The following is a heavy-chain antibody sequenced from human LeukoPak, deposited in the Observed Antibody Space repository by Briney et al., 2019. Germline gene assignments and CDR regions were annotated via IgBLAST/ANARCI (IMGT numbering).Heavy chain of an antibody. Sequence: PGGSLRLSCAASGFTFSSYAMHWVRQAPGKGLEWVAVISYDGSNKYYADSVKGRFTISRDNSKNTLYLQMNSLRAEDTAVYYCARDQGSYDTLGSFDYWGQGTLVTVSS. J-gene: IGHJ4*02. CDR3: ARDQGSYDTLGSFDY. V-gene: IGHV3-30*04. CDR1: GFTFSSYA. D-gene: IGHD5-12*01. CDR2: ISYDGSNK.